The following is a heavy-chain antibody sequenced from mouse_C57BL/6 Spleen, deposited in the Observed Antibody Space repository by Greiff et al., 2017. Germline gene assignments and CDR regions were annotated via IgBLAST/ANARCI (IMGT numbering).Heavy chain of an antibody. CDR3: ARGDYGTGGFAY. V-gene: IGHV1-50*01. D-gene: IGHD2-1*01. Sequence: QVQLQQPGAELVKPGASVKLSCKASGYTFTSYWMQWVKQRPGQGLEWIGEIDPSVSYTNYNQKFKGKATLTVDTSSSTAYMQRSSLTSADSAVYDCARGDYGTGGFAYWGQGTLVTVSA. CDR1: GYTFTSYW. CDR2: IDPSVSYT. J-gene: IGHJ3*01.